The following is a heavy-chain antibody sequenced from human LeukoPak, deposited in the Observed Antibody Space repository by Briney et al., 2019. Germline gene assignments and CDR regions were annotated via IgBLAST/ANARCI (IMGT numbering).Heavy chain of an antibody. D-gene: IGHD6-25*01. CDR3: ARCRLEAAVAAHYYMDV. CDR1: GGSFSGYY. CDR2: VNHSGST. V-gene: IGHV4-34*01. J-gene: IGHJ6*03. Sequence: PSETLSLTCAVYGGSFSGYYWSWIRQPPGKGLEWIGEVNHSGSTNYNPPLKSRVTISVDMSKNQFSLKLSSVTAADTAVYYCARCRLEAAVAAHYYMDVWGKGTTVTVSS.